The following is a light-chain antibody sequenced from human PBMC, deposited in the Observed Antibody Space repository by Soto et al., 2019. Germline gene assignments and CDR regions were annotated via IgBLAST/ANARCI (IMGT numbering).Light chain of an antibody. CDR1: QSISSW. V-gene: IGKV1-5*01. J-gene: IGKJ1*01. CDR2: DAS. Sequence: DIQMPESPSPLSASVGDRFTITCRASQSISSWLAWYQQKPGKAPELLIYDASSLESGVPSRFSGSGSGTEFTLTISSLQPDDFATYYCQQYNSYRTFGQGTKVDIK. CDR3: QQYNSYRT.